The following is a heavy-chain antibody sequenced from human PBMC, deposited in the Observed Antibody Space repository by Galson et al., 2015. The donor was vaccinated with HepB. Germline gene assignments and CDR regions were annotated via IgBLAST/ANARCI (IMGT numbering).Heavy chain of an antibody. CDR3: AREITMAHVGFQH. V-gene: IGHV6-1*01. Sequence: SETLSLTCTVSGGSISSYYWNWIRQSPSRGLEWLGRTYYRSKWYNDYAVSVKSRITINPDTSKNQFSLQLNSVTPEDTAVYYCAREITMAHVGFQHWGQGTLVTVSS. CDR2: TYYRSKWYN. J-gene: IGHJ1*01. D-gene: IGHD3-10*01. CDR1: GGSISSYY.